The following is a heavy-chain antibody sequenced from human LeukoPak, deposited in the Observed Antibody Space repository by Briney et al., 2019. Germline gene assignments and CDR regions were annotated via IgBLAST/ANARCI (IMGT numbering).Heavy chain of an antibody. V-gene: IGHV3-48*03. Sequence: GGSLRLSCAASGFTFSSYEMNWVRQAPGKGLEWVSYITSSGSTIYYADSVKGRFTISRDNAKNSLHLQMNSLRAEDTAVYYCARDGNRAVGAFDIWGQGTMVTVSS. CDR1: GFTFSSYE. J-gene: IGHJ3*02. D-gene: IGHD1-14*01. CDR2: ITSSGSTI. CDR3: ARDGNRAVGAFDI.